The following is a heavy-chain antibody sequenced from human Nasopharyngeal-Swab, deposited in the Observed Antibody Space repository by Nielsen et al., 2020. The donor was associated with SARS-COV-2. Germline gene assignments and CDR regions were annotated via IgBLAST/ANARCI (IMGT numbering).Heavy chain of an antibody. CDR2: VNYGGVT. Sequence: SETLSLTCAVYGESFSGHQWSWVRQPPGKGLEWIGEVNYGGVTNYNPSLRGRATISLDTSKNQFSLKVTSVTAADTAVYYCARENWQLANVFDIWGQGTMVTVSS. D-gene: IGHD2/OR15-2a*01. CDR3: ARENWQLANVFDI. CDR1: GESFSGHQ. V-gene: IGHV4-34*01. J-gene: IGHJ3*02.